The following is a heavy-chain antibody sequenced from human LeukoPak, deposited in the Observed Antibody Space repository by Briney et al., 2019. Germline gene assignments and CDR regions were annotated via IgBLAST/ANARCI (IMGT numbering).Heavy chain of an antibody. CDR3: ARHGSGWSFDY. CDR1: GGSFSGYY. CDR2: INHSGST. Sequence: SETLSLTCAVYGGSFSGYYWSWIRQPPGKGLEWIGEINHSGSTNYNPSLKSRVTISVDTSKNQFSLKLSSATAADTAVYYCARHGSGWSFDYWGQGTLITVSS. V-gene: IGHV4-34*01. D-gene: IGHD6-19*01. J-gene: IGHJ4*02.